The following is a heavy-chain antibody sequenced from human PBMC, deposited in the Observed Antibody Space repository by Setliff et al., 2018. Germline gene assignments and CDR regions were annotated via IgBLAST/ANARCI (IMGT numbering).Heavy chain of an antibody. CDR1: GDSISSTYYY. J-gene: IGHJ4*02. Sequence: SETLSLTCTVSGDSISSTYYYWGWIRQPPGKGLEWIGSISFGGNTYYNPSLKSRVTISLDTSKNQFSLKLNSVTAADTAVYSCARDPGHRSGTWSLDYLGQGTLVTVS. CDR2: ISFGGNT. CDR3: ARDPGHRSGTWSLDY. V-gene: IGHV4-39*07.